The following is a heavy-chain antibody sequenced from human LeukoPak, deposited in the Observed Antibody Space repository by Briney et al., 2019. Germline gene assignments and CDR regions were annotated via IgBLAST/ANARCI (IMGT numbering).Heavy chain of an antibody. J-gene: IGHJ3*02. CDR1: GFTFSSYS. CDR3: ARDGTWTYYYDSSGVADAFDI. CDR2: ISSSSSYI. Sequence: PGGSLRLSCAASGFTFSSYSMNWVRQAPGKGLEWVSSISSSSSYIYYADSVKGRFTISRDNAKNSLYLQMNSLRAEDTAVYYCARDGTWTYYYDSSGVADAFDIWGQGTMVTVSS. V-gene: IGHV3-21*01. D-gene: IGHD3-22*01.